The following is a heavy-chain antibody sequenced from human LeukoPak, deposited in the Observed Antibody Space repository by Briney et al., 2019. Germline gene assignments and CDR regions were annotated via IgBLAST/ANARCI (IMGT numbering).Heavy chain of an antibody. CDR2: IYYSGST. J-gene: IGHJ4*02. CDR3: ARDSGRDRYFDY. CDR1: GGSISSYY. D-gene: IGHD3-10*01. V-gene: IGHV4-59*01. Sequence: PSETLSLTCTVSGGSISSYYWSWIRQPPGKGLEWIGYIYYSGSTNYNPSLKSRVTISVDTSKNQFSLKLSSVTAADTAVYYCARDSGRDRYFDYWGQGTLVTVSS.